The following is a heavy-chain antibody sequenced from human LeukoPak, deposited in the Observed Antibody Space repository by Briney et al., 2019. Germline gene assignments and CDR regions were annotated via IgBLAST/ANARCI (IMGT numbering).Heavy chain of an antibody. CDR1: GFTFITYA. J-gene: IGHJ4*02. V-gene: IGHV3-66*01. CDR3: ARDRLYYYDSSGYDY. CDR2: IYSGGST. D-gene: IGHD3-22*01. Sequence: PGGSLRLSCAASGFTFITYAMSWVRQAPGKGLEWVSVIYSGGSTYYADSVKGRFTISRDNSKNTLYLQMNSLRAEDTAVYYCARDRLYYYDSSGYDYWGQGTLVTVSS.